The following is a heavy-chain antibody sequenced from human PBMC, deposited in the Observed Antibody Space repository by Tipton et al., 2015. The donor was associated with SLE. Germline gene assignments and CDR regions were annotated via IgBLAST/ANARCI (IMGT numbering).Heavy chain of an antibody. CDR3: ARVGAPVAFEI. J-gene: IGHJ3*02. Sequence: TLSLTCTVSGDPIRSRSFYWDWMRQPPGKGLEWIGEIHHSGSTNSNPSLKSRVTISVDKSKNQFSLKLSSVTVADTAVYYCARVGAPVAFEIWGQGTMVTVSS. CDR2: IHHSGST. V-gene: IGHV4-39*07. D-gene: IGHD3-3*01. CDR1: GDPIRSRSFY.